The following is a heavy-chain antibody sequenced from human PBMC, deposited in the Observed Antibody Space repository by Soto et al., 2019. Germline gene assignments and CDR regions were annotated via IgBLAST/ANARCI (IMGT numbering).Heavy chain of an antibody. D-gene: IGHD1-26*01. V-gene: IGHV4-34*01. Sequence: QVKLQQWGAGLLKPSETLSLTCAVYGGSFNGYLWSWIRQTPGKGLEWIGEISHSGSTDYNPSLKSRVTISEDTSKNQVSLKVSSVTAADTAVYYCGRLGATETTWGTDSWGQGSLVTVSS. CDR1: GGSFNGYL. J-gene: IGHJ4*02. CDR2: ISHSGST. CDR3: GRLGATETTWGTDS.